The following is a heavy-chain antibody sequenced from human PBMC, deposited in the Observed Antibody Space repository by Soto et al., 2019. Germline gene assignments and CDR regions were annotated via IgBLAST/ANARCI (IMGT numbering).Heavy chain of an antibody. CDR1: GYTFTSYG. D-gene: IGHD3-22*01. Sequence: ASVKVSCKASGYTFTSYGISWVRQAPGQGLEWMGWTSAYNGNTNYAQKLQGRVTMTTDTSTSTAYMELRSLRSDDTAVYYCAKLYYYDSSGYPLDYGMDVWGQGTTVTVSS. CDR3: AKLYYYDSSGYPLDYGMDV. J-gene: IGHJ6*02. V-gene: IGHV1-18*01. CDR2: TSAYNGNT.